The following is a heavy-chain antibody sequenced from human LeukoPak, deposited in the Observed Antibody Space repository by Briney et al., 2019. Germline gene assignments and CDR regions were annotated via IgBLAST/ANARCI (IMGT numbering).Heavy chain of an antibody. CDR3: ARQFYSPWTNWFDP. V-gene: IGHV4-39*01. Sequence: PSETLSLTCTVSGGSISSSSYYWGWIRQPPGKGLEWIGSIYYSGGTYYNPSLKSRVTISVDTSKNQFSLKLSSVTAADTAVYYCARQFYSPWTNWFDPWGQGTLVTVSS. J-gene: IGHJ5*02. CDR1: GGSISSSSYY. D-gene: IGHD2-21*01. CDR2: IYYSGGT.